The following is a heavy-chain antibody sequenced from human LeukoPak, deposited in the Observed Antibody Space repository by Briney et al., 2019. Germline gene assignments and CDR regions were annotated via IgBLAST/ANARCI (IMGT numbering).Heavy chain of an antibody. V-gene: IGHV3-23*01. CDR2: ISGSGGST. CDR1: GFTFSSYA. Sequence: GGSLRLSCAASGFTFSSYAMSWVRQAPGKGLEWDSAISGSGGSTYYADSVKGRFTISRDNSKNTLYLQMNSLRAEDTAVYYCAKDPLRITMVRGVTYSYGMDVWGQGTTVTVSS. CDR3: AKDPLRITMVRGVTYSYGMDV. J-gene: IGHJ6*02. D-gene: IGHD3-10*01.